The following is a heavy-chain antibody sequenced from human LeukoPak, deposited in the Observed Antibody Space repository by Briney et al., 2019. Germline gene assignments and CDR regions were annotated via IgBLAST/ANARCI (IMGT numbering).Heavy chain of an antibody. J-gene: IGHJ3*02. CDR3: ARPRLSGSALNAINT. V-gene: IGHV3-33*01. Sequence: GRSLRLSCAASGFTFSSYGMHWVRQAPGKGLEWVAVIWYDGSNKYYADSVKGRFTTSRDNSKNTLYLQMNSLRADDTAVYYCARPRLSGSALNAINTWGQGTMVTVSS. CDR2: IWYDGSNK. D-gene: IGHD3-10*01. CDR1: GFTFSSYG.